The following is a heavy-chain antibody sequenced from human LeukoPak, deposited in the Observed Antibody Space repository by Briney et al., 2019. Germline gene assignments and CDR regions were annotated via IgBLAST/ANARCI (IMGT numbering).Heavy chain of an antibody. V-gene: IGHV3-21*06. D-gene: IGHD2-21*02. J-gene: IGHJ3*01. CDR1: GFTFSSCS. CDR3: ARDSPEVVTSLARHGAFD. Sequence: PGGSLRLSCVASGFTFSSCSMNWVRQAPGKGLEWVSSINSGSNYKYYADSVNGRFTISGDNAQNSLYLQINSLRAEDTAVYYCARDSPEVVTSLARHGAFD. CDR2: INSGSNYK.